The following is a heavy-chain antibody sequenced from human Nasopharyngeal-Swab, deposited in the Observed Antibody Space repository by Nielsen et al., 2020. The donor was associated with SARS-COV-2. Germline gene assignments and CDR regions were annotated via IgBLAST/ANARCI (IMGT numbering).Heavy chain of an antibody. CDR2: IIPILGIA. Sequence: SVKVSCKASGGTFSSYAISWVRQAPGQGLEWMGRIIPILGIANYAQKFQGRVTMTRDTSISTAYMELSRLRSDDTAVYYCARDLYSSSSTPDYWGQGTLVTVSS. V-gene: IGHV1-69*04. CDR3: ARDLYSSSSTPDY. J-gene: IGHJ4*02. CDR1: GGTFSSYA. D-gene: IGHD6-6*01.